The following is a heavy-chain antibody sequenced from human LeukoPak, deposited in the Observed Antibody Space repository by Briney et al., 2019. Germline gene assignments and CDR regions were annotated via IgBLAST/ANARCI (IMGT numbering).Heavy chain of an antibody. Sequence: GASVKVSCKASGGTFSSYAISWVRQAPGQGLEWMGGIIPIFGTANYAQKFQGRVTITRDTSASTAYMELSSLRSEDTAVYYCARDGMPSGGSSSWLDVWGQGTTVTVSS. CDR3: ARDGMPSGGSSSWLDV. D-gene: IGHD6-13*01. J-gene: IGHJ6*02. CDR1: GGTFSSYA. V-gene: IGHV1-69*05. CDR2: IIPIFGTA.